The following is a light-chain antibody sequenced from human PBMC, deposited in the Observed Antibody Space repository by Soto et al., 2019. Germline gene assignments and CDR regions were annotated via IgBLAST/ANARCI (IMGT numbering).Light chain of an antibody. J-gene: IGKJ1*01. CDR3: QQYGSSRWT. CDR1: QSVSSTY. V-gene: IGKV3-20*01. CDR2: AAS. Sequence: PGERATRSWRSSQSVSSTYLAWYQQNPGQAPRPLISAASSRATGTQDRFSGSGSGTDFTLTISRLEPEDFAVYYCQQYGSSRWTFGQGTKVDIK.